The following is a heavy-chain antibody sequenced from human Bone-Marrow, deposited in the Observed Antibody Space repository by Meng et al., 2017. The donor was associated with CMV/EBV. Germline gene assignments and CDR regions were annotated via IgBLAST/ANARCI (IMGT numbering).Heavy chain of an antibody. CDR3: ARGGATPYYDFWSGYPNWFDP. D-gene: IGHD3-3*01. V-gene: IGHV1-2*02. CDR1: GYTFTGYY. CDR2: INPNSGGT. Sequence: ASVKVSCKASGYTFTGYYMHWVRQAPGQGLEWMGWINPNSGGTNYAQKFQGRVTMTRNTSISTAYMELSSLRSEDTAVYYCARGGATPYYDFWSGYPNWFDPWGQGTLVTVSS. J-gene: IGHJ5*02.